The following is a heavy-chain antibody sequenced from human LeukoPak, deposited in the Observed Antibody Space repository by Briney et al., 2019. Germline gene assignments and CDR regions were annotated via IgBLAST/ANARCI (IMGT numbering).Heavy chain of an antibody. Sequence: ASVKVSCKASGYTFTGYYMHLVRQAPGQGLELMGWINPNSGGTNYAQKFQGRVTMTSDTSISTTSMELRRKSSDATAVYYCARAVDYYYYYMDVWGKGTTVTISS. CDR1: GYTFTGYY. V-gene: IGHV1-2*02. J-gene: IGHJ6*03. CDR3: ARAVDYYYYYMDV. CDR2: INPNSGGT.